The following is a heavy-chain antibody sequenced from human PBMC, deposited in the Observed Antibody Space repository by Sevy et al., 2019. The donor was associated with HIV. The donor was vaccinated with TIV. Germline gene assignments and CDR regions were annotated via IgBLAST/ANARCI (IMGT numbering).Heavy chain of an antibody. CDR3: ARQVAARNMITSGGVIVPWSRGTYLSDS. D-gene: IGHD3-16*02. Sequence: SDTLSLTCTVSGGSISSSTYYWGWIRQPPEKGLEWIGNIYYSGSTYYNPSLRSRVTISVDTSNNQFSLRLSSVTAADTAVYFCARQVAARNMITSGGVIVPWSRGTYLSDSWGQGTPVTVSS. CDR1: GGSISSSTYY. CDR2: IYYSGST. J-gene: IGHJ4*02. V-gene: IGHV4-39*01.